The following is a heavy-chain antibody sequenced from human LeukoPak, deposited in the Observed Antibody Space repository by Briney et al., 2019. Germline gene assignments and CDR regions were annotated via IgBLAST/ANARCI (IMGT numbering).Heavy chain of an antibody. CDR2: IRQDGGAT. J-gene: IGHJ4*02. V-gene: IGHV3-7*01. CDR3: ATSKDTAGGPY. Sequence: GGSLRLSCAASGFTFTDYWMTWVRQALGQGLEWMANIRQDGGATYYGDSVKGRFTISRDNAKNSLFLQMNNLRAEDTAVYYCATSKDTAGGPYWGQGTLVTVSS. CDR1: GFTFTDYW. D-gene: IGHD5-18*01.